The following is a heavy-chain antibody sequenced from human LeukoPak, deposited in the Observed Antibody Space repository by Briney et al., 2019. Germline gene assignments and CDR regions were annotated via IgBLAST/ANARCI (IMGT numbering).Heavy chain of an antibody. V-gene: IGHV3-53*01. J-gene: IGHJ4*02. D-gene: IGHD6-6*01. CDR2: IYSGGST. CDR3: ARDLTIAARPAG. Sequence: VGSLRLSCAASGFTVSSNYMSWVRQAPGKGLEWVSVIYSGGSTYYADSVKGRFTISRDNSKNTLYLQMNSLRAEDTAVYYCARDLTIAARPAGWGQGTLVTVSS. CDR1: GFTVSSNY.